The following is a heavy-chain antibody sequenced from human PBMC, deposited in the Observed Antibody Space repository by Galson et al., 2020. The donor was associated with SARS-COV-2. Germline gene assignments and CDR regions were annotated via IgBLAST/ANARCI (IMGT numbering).Heavy chain of an antibody. CDR3: AISEYYYDSSGYPHDAFDI. CDR1: GFTFSDYY. D-gene: IGHD3-22*01. V-gene: IGHV3-11*01. J-gene: IGHJ3*02. Sequence: NSGGSLRLSCAASGFTFSDYYMSWIRQAPGKGLEWVSYISSSGSTIYYADSVKGRFTISRDNAKNSLYLQMNSLRAEDTAVYYCAISEYYYDSSGYPHDAFDIWGQGTMVTVSS. CDR2: ISSSGSTI.